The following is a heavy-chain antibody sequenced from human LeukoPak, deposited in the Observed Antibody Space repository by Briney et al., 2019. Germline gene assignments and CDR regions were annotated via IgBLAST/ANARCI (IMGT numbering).Heavy chain of an antibody. Sequence: GASVKVSCKASGYTFTSYDINWVRQAPGQGLEWMGWVSAYNGNTNYAQKLQGRVTMTTDTSTSTAYMELRSLRSDDTAVYYCARDLTSGAFDIWGQGTMVTVSS. V-gene: IGHV1-18*01. CDR2: VSAYNGNT. CDR1: GYTFTSYD. D-gene: IGHD1-26*01. CDR3: ARDLTSGAFDI. J-gene: IGHJ3*02.